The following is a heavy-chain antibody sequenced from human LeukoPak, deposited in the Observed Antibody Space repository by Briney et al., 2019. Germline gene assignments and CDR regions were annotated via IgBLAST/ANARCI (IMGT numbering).Heavy chain of an antibody. CDR3: AKDAQRGFDYSNSLEY. Sequence: GGSLRLSCVASGFTYIPYGMHWVRQAPGKGLEWVAVIWSDGTEKYYGDAVKGRFTISRDNSRNTLYLQMNSLRGEDTAVYYCAKDAQRGFDYSNSLEYWGQGTLVTVSS. CDR2: IWSDGTEK. CDR1: GFTYIPYG. D-gene: IGHD4-11*01. V-gene: IGHV3-33*06. J-gene: IGHJ4*02.